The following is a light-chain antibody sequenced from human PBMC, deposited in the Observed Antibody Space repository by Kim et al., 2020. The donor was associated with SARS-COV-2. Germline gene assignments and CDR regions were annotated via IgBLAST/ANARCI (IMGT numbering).Light chain of an antibody. CDR3: CSFAGSYTYV. J-gene: IGLJ1*01. CDR2: DVT. CDR1: SSDVGGYNY. V-gene: IGLV2-11*01. Sequence: QSALTQPPSVSGSPGQSVTISCTGTSSDVGGYNYVSWYQQHPDKTPKLMIYDVTKRPSGVPDRFSGSKSGNTASLTISGLQAEDEADYYCCSFAGSYTYVFGTGTKVTVL.